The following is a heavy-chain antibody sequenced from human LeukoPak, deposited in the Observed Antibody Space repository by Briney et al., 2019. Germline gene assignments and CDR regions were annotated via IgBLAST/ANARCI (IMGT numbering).Heavy chain of an antibody. CDR2: INHSGST. D-gene: IGHD4-11*01. CDR3: VREGRLPFAY. J-gene: IGHJ4*02. CDR1: GVSFSGYY. V-gene: IGHV4-34*01. Sequence: SGTLCLSCAVYGVSFSGYYWSWIRQPPGKGLEWIGQINHSGSTNYNPSLKSRVTISLDTSKNQCSLKLSSVTVADTAVYYCVREGRLPFAYWGQGELVTVSS.